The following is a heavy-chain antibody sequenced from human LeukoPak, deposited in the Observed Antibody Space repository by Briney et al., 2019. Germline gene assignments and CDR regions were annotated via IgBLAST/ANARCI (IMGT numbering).Heavy chain of an antibody. CDR1: GGTFSSYT. J-gene: IGHJ3*02. D-gene: IGHD1-14*01. V-gene: IGHV1-69*16. CDR3: ARVGRPVGDAFDI. CDR2: IIPILGTP. Sequence: ASVKVSCKASGGTFSSYTISWVRQAPGQGLEWMGRIIPILGTPNYAQKFQGRVTIATDESTSTAYMELSSLRSDDTAVYYCARVGRPVGDAFDIWGQGTMVTVSS.